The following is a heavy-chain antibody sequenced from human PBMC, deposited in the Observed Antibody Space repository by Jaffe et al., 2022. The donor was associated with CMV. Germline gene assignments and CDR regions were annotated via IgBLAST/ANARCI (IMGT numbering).Heavy chain of an antibody. CDR1: GFTFSNAW. J-gene: IGHJ6*03. Sequence: EVQLVESGGGLVKPGGSLRLSCAASGFTFSNAWMSWVRQAPGKGLEWVGRIKSKTDGGTTDYAAPVKGRFTISRDDSKNTLYLQMNSLKTEDTAVYYCTTGVWLTHYYYMDVWGKGTTVTVSS. D-gene: IGHD6-19*01. CDR3: TTGVWLTHYYYMDV. CDR2: IKSKTDGGTT. V-gene: IGHV3-15*01.